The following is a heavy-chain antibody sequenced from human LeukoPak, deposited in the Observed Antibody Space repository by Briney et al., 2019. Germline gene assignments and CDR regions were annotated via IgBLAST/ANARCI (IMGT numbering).Heavy chain of an antibody. J-gene: IGHJ4*02. D-gene: IGHD6-19*01. V-gene: IGHV4-59*08. CDR2: IYNGRNT. CDR3: AQTTGWPGFDF. CDR1: GASTSSRY. Sequence: PSETLPLTCSASGASTSSRYWSWIRQSPGRTLEWIGHIYNGRNTKYNPSLTSRVTISVDTSKNQFSLRMTSVTAADTAIYYCAQTTGWPGFDFWGPGALVTVSS.